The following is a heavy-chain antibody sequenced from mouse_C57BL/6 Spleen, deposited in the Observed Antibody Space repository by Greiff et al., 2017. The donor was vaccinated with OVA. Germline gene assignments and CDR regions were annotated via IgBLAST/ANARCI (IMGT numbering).Heavy chain of an antibody. CDR2: IYPGDGDT. CDR3: ARSDYSRRNYYAMDY. Sequence: QVQLKESGPELVKPGASVKISCKASGYAFSSSWMNWVKQRPGKGLEWIGRIYPGDGDTNYNGKFKGKATLTADKSSSTAYMQLSSLTSEDSAVYFCARSDYSRRNYYAMDYWGQGTSVTVSS. V-gene: IGHV1-82*01. CDR1: GYAFSSSW. D-gene: IGHD2-5*01. J-gene: IGHJ4*01.